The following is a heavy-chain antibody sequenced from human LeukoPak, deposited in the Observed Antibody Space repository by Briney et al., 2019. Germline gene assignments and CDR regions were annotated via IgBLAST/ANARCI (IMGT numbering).Heavy chain of an antibody. CDR2: ISGSGGDT. J-gene: IGHJ4*02. CDR1: GFTFSNYA. CDR3: RYFLPHFDY. Sequence: RSGGSLRLSCAASGFTFSNYAMNWVRQAPGKGLEWVPAISGSGGDTYYADSVKGRFTISRDNSKNTLYLQMNSLRAEDTAVYYCRYFLPHFDYWGQGTLVTVSS. D-gene: IGHD2/OR15-2a*01. V-gene: IGHV3-23*01.